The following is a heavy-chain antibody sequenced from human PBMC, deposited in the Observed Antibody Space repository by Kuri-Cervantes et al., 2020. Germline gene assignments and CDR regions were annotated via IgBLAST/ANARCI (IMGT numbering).Heavy chain of an antibody. CDR1: GYTFTSYD. J-gene: IGHJ4*02. CDR2: INTKTGNP. CDR3: ARDLLLRGSKSAY. D-gene: IGHD3-16*01. V-gene: IGHV7-4-1*02. Sequence: ASVKVSCKASGYTFTSYDINWVRQATGQGLEWMGWINTKTGNPTYAQGFTGRFVFSLDTSVSTTYLQISSLKAEDTAVYYCARDLLLRGSKSAYWGQGTLVTVSS.